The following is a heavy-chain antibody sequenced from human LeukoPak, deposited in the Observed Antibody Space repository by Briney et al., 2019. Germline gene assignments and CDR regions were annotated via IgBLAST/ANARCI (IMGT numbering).Heavy chain of an antibody. D-gene: IGHD4-17*01. CDR3: TPHGRGDYAPLGGVDY. Sequence: PGGSLRLSCADSGFTFSNAWMNSKTDGGTTDYAAPVKGRFSISRDDSKNTLYLQMNSLKTEDTAVYYCTPHGRGDYAPLGGVDYWGQGTLVTVSS. J-gene: IGHJ4*02. V-gene: IGHV3-15*01. CDR1: GFTFSNAW. CDR2: KTDGGTT.